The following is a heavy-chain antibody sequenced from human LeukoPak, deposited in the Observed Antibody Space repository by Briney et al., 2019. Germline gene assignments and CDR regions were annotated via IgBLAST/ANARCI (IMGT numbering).Heavy chain of an antibody. D-gene: IGHD2-2*01. CDR3: ARGLNKVVPAAMVY. J-gene: IGHJ4*02. Sequence: SETLSLTCTVSGDSISSGGYYWNWIRQPPGKGLEWIGYIYHSGITNYNPSLKSRVTISIDRSKNQFSLKLSSVTAADTAVYYCARGLNKVVPAAMVYWGQGTLVTVSS. CDR2: IYHSGIT. V-gene: IGHV4-30-2*01. CDR1: GDSISSGGYY.